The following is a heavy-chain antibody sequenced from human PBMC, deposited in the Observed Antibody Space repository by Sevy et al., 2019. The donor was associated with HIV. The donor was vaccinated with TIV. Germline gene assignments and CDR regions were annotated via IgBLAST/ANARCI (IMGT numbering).Heavy chain of an antibody. Sequence: SQTLSLTCAISGDSVSSNSAAWNWIRQSPSRGLEWLGRTYYRSKWYNDYAVSVKSRITINPDTSKNQFSLQLNSVTPEDMAVYYCARGDCSGGSCYYGNDAFDIWGQGTMVTVSS. V-gene: IGHV6-1*01. CDR1: GDSVSSNSAA. CDR2: TYYRSKWYN. J-gene: IGHJ3*02. CDR3: ARGDCSGGSCYYGNDAFDI. D-gene: IGHD2-15*01.